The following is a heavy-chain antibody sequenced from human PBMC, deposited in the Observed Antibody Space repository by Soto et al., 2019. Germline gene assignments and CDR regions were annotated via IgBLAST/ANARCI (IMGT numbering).Heavy chain of an antibody. D-gene: IGHD1-26*01. J-gene: IGHJ4*02. CDR3: VGGRDYDY. CDR2: IAHDGHT. CDR1: SGSITTSVL. V-gene: IGHV4-4*02. Sequence: PSETLSLTCDVSSGSITTSVLWTWVRQFPVKGLEWIGEIAHDGHTNYNPSLSGRVTMSVDLSNSQFSLNVASVTAADTAVYFCVGGRDYDYWGQGTMVTVSS.